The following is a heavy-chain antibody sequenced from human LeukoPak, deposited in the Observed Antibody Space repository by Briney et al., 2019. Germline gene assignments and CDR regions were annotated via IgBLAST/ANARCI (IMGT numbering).Heavy chain of an antibody. D-gene: IGHD3-10*01. V-gene: IGHV3-23*01. CDR3: AKREGPYYGPDY. Sequence: ASETLSLTCTVSGGSISSYYWSWVRQAPGKGLEWVSAISGSGGSTYYADSVKGRFTISRDNSKNMLYLQMNSLRAEDTAVYYCAKREGPYYGPDYWGQGTLVTVSS. J-gene: IGHJ4*02. CDR2: ISGSGGST. CDR1: GGSISSYY.